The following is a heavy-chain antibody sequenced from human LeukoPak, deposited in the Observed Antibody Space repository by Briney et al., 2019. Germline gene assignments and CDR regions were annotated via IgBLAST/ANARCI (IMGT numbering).Heavy chain of an antibody. V-gene: IGHV3-23*01. D-gene: IGHD3-10*01. Sequence: GGSLRLSCTASGFTFSIYAMSWVRQAPGRGLEWVSAITSSGDTTFYADSVRGRFTISRDNSKNTLYLQMSSLRAEDTAVFYCAKDRPNYFGSNGHYYRRNGDSWGQGTLVAVSS. CDR3: AKDRPNYFGSNGHYYRRNGDS. CDR2: ITSSGDTT. CDR1: GFTFSIYA. J-gene: IGHJ5*01.